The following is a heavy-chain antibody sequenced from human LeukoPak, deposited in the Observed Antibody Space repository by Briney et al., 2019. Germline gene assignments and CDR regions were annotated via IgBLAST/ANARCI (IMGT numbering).Heavy chain of an antibody. CDR3: ARDSSDYDFWSGYDY. CDR2: IWYDGSNK. J-gene: IGHJ4*02. CDR1: GFTFSSYA. V-gene: IGHV3-33*08. Sequence: GGSLRLSCAASGFTFSSYAINWVRQAPGKGLEWVAVIWYDGSNKYYADSVKGRFTISRDNSENTLYLQMNSLRAEDTAVYYCARDSSDYDFWSGYDYWGQGTLVTVSS. D-gene: IGHD3-3*01.